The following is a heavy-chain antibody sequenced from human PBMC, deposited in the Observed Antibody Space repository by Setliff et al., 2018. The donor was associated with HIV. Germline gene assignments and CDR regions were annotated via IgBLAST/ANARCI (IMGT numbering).Heavy chain of an antibody. D-gene: IGHD3-3*01. CDR3: ARAKTIGVSAVFFDP. CDR2: IYVGGSV. CDR1: GGSMNSDSYS. V-gene: IGHV4-61*09. J-gene: IGHJ5*02. Sequence: PSETLSLTCTVSGGSMNSDSYSWTWLRQPAGKGPELIGHIYVGGSVIYNPSLASRVTISMVPSKNQFSLDLSSVTAADTAKYYCARAKTIGVSAVFFDPWGRGRPVTVSS.